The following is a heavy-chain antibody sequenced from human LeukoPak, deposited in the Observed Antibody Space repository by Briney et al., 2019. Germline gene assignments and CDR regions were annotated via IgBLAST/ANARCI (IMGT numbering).Heavy chain of an antibody. D-gene: IGHD1-26*01. CDR3: ARVELNYYYGMDV. CDR2: IYHSGST. Sequence: IPSETLSLTCAVSGGSISSGGYSWSWIRQPPGKGLERIGYIYHSGSTYYNPSLKSRVTISVDRSKNQFSLKLSSVTAADTAVYYCARVELNYYYGMDVWGQGTTVTVSS. CDR1: GGSISSGGYS. J-gene: IGHJ6*02. V-gene: IGHV4-30-2*01.